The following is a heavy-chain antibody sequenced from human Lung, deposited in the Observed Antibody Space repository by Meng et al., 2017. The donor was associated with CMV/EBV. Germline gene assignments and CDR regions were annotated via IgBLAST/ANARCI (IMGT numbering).Heavy chain of an antibody. CDR1: GFTFSSYW. Sequence: SXPSSGFTFSSYWMHLVRQAPGERLVWVSRIKSDGSSTSYADSVKGRFTISRDNAKNTLYLQMNSLRAEDTAVYYCAREQPNSDAFDIWCQGTMVTVSS. D-gene: IGHD4-23*01. V-gene: IGHV3-74*01. CDR2: IKSDGSST. CDR3: AREQPNSDAFDI. J-gene: IGHJ3*02.